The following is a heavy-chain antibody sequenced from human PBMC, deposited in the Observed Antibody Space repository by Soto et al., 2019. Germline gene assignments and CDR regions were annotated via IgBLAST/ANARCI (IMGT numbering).Heavy chain of an antibody. J-gene: IGHJ1*01. CDR2: ITSSFTT. D-gene: IGHD3-22*01. CDR1: GFTFSTYA. CDR3: VKTNYYDSSGFY. Sequence: SGFTFSTYAMSWVSQAPGKGLEWVSDITSSFTTYYADSVKGRFTISRDNSKNTLYLQMNSLRAEDTAEYYCVKTNYYDSSGFYWGQGTVVTVS. V-gene: IGHV3-23*01.